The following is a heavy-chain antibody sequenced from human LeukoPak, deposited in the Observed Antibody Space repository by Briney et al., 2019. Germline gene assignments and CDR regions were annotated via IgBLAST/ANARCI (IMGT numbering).Heavy chain of an antibody. CDR1: GGSISSYY. CDR3: ARGRGMVRGVIRGPSWFDP. CDR2: INHSGST. J-gene: IGHJ5*02. D-gene: IGHD3-10*01. V-gene: IGHV4-34*01. Sequence: SETLSLTCTVSGGSISSYYWSWIRQPPGKGLEWIGGINHSGSTNYNPSLKSRVTISVDTSKNQFSLKLSSVTAADTAVYYCARGRGMVRGVIRGPSWFDPWGQGTLVTVSS.